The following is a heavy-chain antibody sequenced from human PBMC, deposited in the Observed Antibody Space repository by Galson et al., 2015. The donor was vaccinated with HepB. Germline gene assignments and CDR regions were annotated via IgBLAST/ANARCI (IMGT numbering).Heavy chain of an antibody. Sequence: SLRLSCAASGFTFRSYAMHWVRQAPGKGLEWLAIISYDGSNEYFGDSVKGRFTISRDNSKNTVYLQMNSLRTEDTAVYYCAKGGRLLWFVRTGSGEPGRFVSWGQGTLVTVSS. J-gene: IGHJ4*02. D-gene: IGHD3-10*01. CDR3: AKGGRLLWFVRTGSGEPGRFVS. CDR1: GFTFRSYA. CDR2: ISYDGSNE. V-gene: IGHV3-30*18.